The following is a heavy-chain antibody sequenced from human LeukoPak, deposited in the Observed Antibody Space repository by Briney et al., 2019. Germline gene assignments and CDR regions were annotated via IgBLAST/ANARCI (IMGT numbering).Heavy chain of an antibody. CDR2: INHSGST. Sequence: PPETLSLTCAVYGGSFSGYYWSWIRQPPGKGLEWIGEINHSGSTNYNPSLKSRVTISVDTSKNQFSLKLSSVTAADTAVYYCARGEDSSGYYYYYYYMDVWGQGTTVTVSS. D-gene: IGHD3-22*01. V-gene: IGHV4-34*01. CDR1: GGSFSGYY. J-gene: IGHJ6*03. CDR3: ARGEDSSGYYYYYYYMDV.